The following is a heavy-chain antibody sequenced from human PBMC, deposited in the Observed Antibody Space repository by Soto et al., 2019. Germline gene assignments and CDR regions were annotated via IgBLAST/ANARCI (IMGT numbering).Heavy chain of an antibody. J-gene: IGHJ4*02. Sequence: QVQLVQSGAEVKKPGSSVKVSCKASGATFSSYLISWLRQAPGQGLEWMGGIIPIFGTANYAQKFQGRVTITADESTSTAYMELSSLRSEDTAVYYCAREGASGSHIGYWGQGTLVTVSS. V-gene: IGHV1-69*01. D-gene: IGHD3-22*01. CDR1: GATFSSYL. CDR2: IIPIFGTA. CDR3: AREGASGSHIGY.